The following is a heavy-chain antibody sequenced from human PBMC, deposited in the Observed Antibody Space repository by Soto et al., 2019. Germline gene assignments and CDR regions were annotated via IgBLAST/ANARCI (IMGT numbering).Heavy chain of an antibody. V-gene: IGHV1-69*13. D-gene: IGHD3-22*01. CDR3: ARDRWYYYDSSGYSGGSLGYFDY. CDR1: GGTFSSYA. Sequence: GASVKVSCKVSGGTFSSYAISWVRQAPGQGLEWMGGIIPIFGTANYAQKFQGRVTITADESTSTAYMELSSLRSEDTAVYYCARDRWYYYDSSGYSGGSLGYFDYWGQGTLVTVSS. CDR2: IIPIFGTA. J-gene: IGHJ4*02.